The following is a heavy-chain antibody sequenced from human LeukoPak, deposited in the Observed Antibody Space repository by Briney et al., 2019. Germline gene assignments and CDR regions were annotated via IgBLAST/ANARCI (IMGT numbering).Heavy chain of an antibody. V-gene: IGHV4-61*02. Sequence: SETLSLTCTVSGDSISSGDYYWSWIRQPAGKGLEWIGRISSSGSTNYNPSLKSRVTISVDTSKNQFSLKLSSVTAADTAVYYCARDRSRSAVAVRGDVGYWGQGTLVTVSS. CDR1: GDSISSGDYY. D-gene: IGHD6-19*01. CDR3: ARDRSRSAVAVRGDVGY. J-gene: IGHJ4*02. CDR2: ISSSGST.